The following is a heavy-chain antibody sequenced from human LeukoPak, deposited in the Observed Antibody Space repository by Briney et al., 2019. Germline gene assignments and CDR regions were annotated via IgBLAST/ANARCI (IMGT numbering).Heavy chain of an antibody. CDR2: ISGNGGSP. V-gene: IGHV3-23*01. CDR1: GFTFSTYA. Sequence: GGSLRLSCAASGFTFSTYAMSWVRQAPGKGLERVSVISGNGGSPYYADSVKGRFTISRDNSKNTLYLQMNSLRAEDMGVYYCAKGGSVTAPDDAFDIWGQGTMVTVSS. CDR3: AKGGSVTAPDDAFDI. J-gene: IGHJ3*02. D-gene: IGHD5/OR15-5a*01.